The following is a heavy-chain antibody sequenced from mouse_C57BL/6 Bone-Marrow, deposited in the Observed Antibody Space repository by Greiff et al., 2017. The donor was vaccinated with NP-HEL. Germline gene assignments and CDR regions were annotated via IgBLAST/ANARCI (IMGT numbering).Heavy chain of an antibody. J-gene: IGHJ3*01. V-gene: IGHV5-15*01. CDR2: ISNLAYSI. CDR1: GFTFSDYG. CDR3: ARQGGGTFAY. Sequence: EVQLQESGGGLVQPGGSLKLSCAASGFTFSDYGMAWVRQAPRKGPEWVAFISNLAYSIYYADTVTGRFTISRENAKNTLYLEMSSLRSEDTAMYYCARQGGGTFAYWGQGTLVTVSA. D-gene: IGHD4-1*01.